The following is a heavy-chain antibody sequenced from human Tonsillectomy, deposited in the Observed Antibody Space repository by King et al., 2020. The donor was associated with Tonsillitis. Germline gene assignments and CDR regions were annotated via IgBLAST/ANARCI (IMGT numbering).Heavy chain of an antibody. Sequence: QLQESGPGLVKPSETLSLTCTVSGGSISSYYWSWIRQPPGKGLEWIGYIYYSGSTNYNPSLKSRVTISVDTSKNQFSLKLSSVTAADTAVYYCGSALPDYDFWSGYYTDAFDIWGQGTMVTVSS. CDR2: IYYSGST. CDR1: GGSISSYY. V-gene: IGHV4-59*01. J-gene: IGHJ3*02. D-gene: IGHD3-3*01. CDR3: GSALPDYDFWSGYYTDAFDI.